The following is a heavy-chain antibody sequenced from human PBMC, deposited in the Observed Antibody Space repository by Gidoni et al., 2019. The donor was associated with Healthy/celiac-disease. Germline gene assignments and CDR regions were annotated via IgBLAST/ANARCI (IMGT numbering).Heavy chain of an antibody. J-gene: IGHJ4*02. CDR2: SGGST. D-gene: IGHD1-26*01. Sequence: SGGSTYYADSVKGRYTISSDNSKNTLYLQMNSLRAEDTAVYYCSRELLHHPPDYWGQGTLVTVSS. CDR3: SRELLHHPPDY. V-gene: IGHV3-23*01.